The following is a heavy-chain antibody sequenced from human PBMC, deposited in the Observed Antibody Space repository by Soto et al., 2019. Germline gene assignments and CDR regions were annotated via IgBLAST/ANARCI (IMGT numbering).Heavy chain of an antibody. D-gene: IGHD2-15*01. J-gene: IGHJ6*02. CDR1: GYTLTGYY. CDR2: INPNSGGT. Sequence: ASVKVSCKASGYTLTGYYMHWVRQAPGQGLEWMGWINPNSGGTNYAQKFQGWVTMTRDTSISTAYMELSRLRSDDTAVYYCARNLGCSGGSGYGDYYCNYMDVWGQGTTVTVSS. CDR3: ARNLGCSGGSGYGDYYCNYMDV. V-gene: IGHV1-2*04.